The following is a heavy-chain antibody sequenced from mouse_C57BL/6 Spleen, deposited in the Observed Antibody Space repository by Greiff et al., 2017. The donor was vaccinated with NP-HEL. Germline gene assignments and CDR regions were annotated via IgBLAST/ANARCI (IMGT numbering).Heavy chain of an antibody. CDR2: IDPEDGET. J-gene: IGHJ1*03. CDR1: GFNIKDYY. Sequence: VQLQQSGAGLVKPGASVKLSCTASGFNIKDYYMHWVKQRTEQGLEWIGRIDPEDGETKYAPKFQGKATISADTYSNTAYLQLSSLTSEDTAVSYCARDWGGSPSWYFDVWGTGTTVTVSS. V-gene: IGHV14-2*01. D-gene: IGHD1-1*02. CDR3: ARDWGGSPSWYFDV.